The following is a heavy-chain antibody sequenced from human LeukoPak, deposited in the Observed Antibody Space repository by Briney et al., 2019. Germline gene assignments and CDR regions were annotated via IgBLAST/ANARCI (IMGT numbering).Heavy chain of an antibody. D-gene: IGHD6-6*01. CDR2: ISSSSSYI. CDR1: GFTFSSYS. Sequence: GGSLRLSCAASGFTFSSYSMNWVRQAPGKGLEWVSSISSSSSYIYSADSLKGRFTISRVNAKNSLYLQMNSLRAEDTAVYYCARSRQYSTDGDYDYWGQGTLVTVSS. J-gene: IGHJ4*02. V-gene: IGHV3-21*04. CDR3: ARSRQYSTDGDYDY.